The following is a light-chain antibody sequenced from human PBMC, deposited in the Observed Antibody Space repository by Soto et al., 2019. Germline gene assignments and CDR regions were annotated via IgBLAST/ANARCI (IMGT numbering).Light chain of an antibody. V-gene: IGKV3-20*01. Sequence: EIVLTQSPGTLSLSPGERATLSCRAGQSITSNYLAWYQQKPGQAPRLLIYGPSSRAIGIPHRFSGSGSGTDFTLTISRLEPEDFAVYYCQHYGSSPFTFGGGTKVDIK. CDR3: QHYGSSPFT. CDR2: GPS. J-gene: IGKJ4*01. CDR1: QSITSNY.